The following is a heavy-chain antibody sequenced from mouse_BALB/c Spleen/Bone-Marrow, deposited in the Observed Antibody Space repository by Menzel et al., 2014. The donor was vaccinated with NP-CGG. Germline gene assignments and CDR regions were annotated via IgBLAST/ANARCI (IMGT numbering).Heavy chain of an antibody. CDR1: GYTFTDYN. V-gene: IGHV1-18*01. CDR3: ARFFRYFDV. J-gene: IGHJ1*01. Sequence: VQLQQPGPELVKPGASVKIPCKASGYTFTDYNMDWVKQSHGKSLEWIGDINPNNGGTIYNQKFRGKATLTVDKSSSTAYMELCSLTSEDTAVYYCARFFRYFDVWGSGTTVTVSS. CDR2: INPNNGGT.